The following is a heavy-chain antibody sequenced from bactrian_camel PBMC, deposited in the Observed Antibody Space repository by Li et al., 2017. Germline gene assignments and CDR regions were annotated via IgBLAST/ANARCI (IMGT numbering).Heavy chain of an antibody. J-gene: IGHJ4*01. CDR2: LDSGGST. D-gene: IGHD1*01. V-gene: IGHV3S53*01. Sequence: HVQLVESGGGSVQAGGSLRLSCAASGATYIKHSMGWFRQSSGKEREGVAGLDSGGSTTYADSVKGRFTISQDNAKNTLYLQMNSLKPEDTGMYYCAAYRGSWGTQVTVS. CDR1: GATYIKHS.